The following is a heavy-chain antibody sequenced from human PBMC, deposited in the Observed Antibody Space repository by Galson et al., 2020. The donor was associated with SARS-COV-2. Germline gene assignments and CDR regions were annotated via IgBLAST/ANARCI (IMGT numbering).Heavy chain of an antibody. Sequence: GESLKISCAASGFTFSSYAMSWVRQAPGKGLEWVSAISGSGGSTYYADSVKGRFTISRDNSKNTLYLQMNSLRAEDTAVYYCAKVGLANAGFDYWGQGTLVTVSS. CDR1: GFTFSSYA. CDR3: AKVGLANAGFDY. D-gene: IGHD3-3*02. CDR2: ISGSGGST. V-gene: IGHV3-23*01. J-gene: IGHJ4*02.